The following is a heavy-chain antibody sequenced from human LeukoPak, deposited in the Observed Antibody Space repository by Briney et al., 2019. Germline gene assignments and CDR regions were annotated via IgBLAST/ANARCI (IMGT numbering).Heavy chain of an antibody. J-gene: IGHJ4*02. V-gene: IGHV3-30*18. CDR2: ISYDGSNK. CDR3: AKGYSGYDWSLVDY. D-gene: IGHD5-12*01. Sequence: GGSLRLSCVASGFTFSTFGMHGVGQAPGRGRRGVEFISYDGSNKYYADSVKGRFTISRDNSKNTLYLQMNSLRAEDTAAYYCAKGYSGYDWSLVDYWGQGTLVTVSS. CDR1: GFTFSTFG.